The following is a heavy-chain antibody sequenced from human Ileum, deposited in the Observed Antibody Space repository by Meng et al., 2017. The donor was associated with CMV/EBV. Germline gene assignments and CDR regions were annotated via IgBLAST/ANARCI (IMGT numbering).Heavy chain of an antibody. CDR1: GFTFGDYG. V-gene: IGHV3-20*01. D-gene: IGHD2-2*01. Sequence: GGSLRLPCAASGFTFGDYGMSWVRQPPGKGLEWVSAINWNGGSTGDAASVKGRYTISRDNAKNSLDLQMNSLRAEDTALYHCVRGALGCSNTRWYLDYWGQGTLVTVSS. CDR2: INWNGGST. CDR3: VRGALGCSNTRWYLDY. J-gene: IGHJ4*02.